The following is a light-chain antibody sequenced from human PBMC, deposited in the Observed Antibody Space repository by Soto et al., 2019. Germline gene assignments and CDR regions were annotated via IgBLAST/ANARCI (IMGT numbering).Light chain of an antibody. CDR2: DVS. Sequence: QSALTQPASVSGSPGQSITISCTGTSSDVGGYNYVSWLQQHPGKVPKLIIYDVSSRPSGVSNRFSGSKSGNTASLTISGRQAEDEADYYCTSYTSSNTHVFGGGTKLTVL. CDR1: SSDVGGYNY. V-gene: IGLV2-14*01. J-gene: IGLJ2*01. CDR3: TSYTSSNTHV.